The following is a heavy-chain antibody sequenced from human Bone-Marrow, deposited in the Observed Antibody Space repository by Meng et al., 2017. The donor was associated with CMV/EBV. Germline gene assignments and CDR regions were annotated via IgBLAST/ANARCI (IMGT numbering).Heavy chain of an antibody. D-gene: IGHD4-11*01. Sequence: GGSLRLSCAASGFTFSSYAMHWVRQAPGKGLEWVAVISYDGSNKYYADSVKGRFTISRDNSKNTLYLQMSSLRAEDTAVYYCARDYWDSNYEDPYYYYGMDVWGQGTTVTVSS. CDR2: ISYDGSNK. CDR1: GFTFSSYA. V-gene: IGHV3-30-3*01. J-gene: IGHJ6*02. CDR3: ARDYWDSNYEDPYYYYGMDV.